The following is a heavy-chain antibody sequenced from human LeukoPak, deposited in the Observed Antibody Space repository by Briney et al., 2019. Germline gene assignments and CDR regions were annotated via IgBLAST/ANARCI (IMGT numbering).Heavy chain of an antibody. V-gene: IGHV3-13*04. CDR2: IGTAGDT. CDR3: ARAYRGYYGSGSYYNDAFDI. J-gene: IGHJ3*02. Sequence: GSLRLSCAASGFAFSSYDMHWVRQATGKGLEWVSAIGTAGDTYYPGSVKGRFTISRENAKNSLYLQMNSLRAGDTAVYYCARAYRGYYGSGSYYNDAFDIWGQGTMVTVSS. D-gene: IGHD3-10*01. CDR1: GFAFSSYD.